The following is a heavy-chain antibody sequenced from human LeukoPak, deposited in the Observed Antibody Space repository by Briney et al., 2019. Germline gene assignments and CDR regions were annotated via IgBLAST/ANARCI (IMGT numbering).Heavy chain of an antibody. Sequence: PGGSLRLSCAASGFTVSSNYMTWVRQAPGKGLEWVSVIFGGGSTYYADSVKGRFTISRDNSKNTLFLQMNSLRVADTAVYYCARGPGGYDNWGQGTLVTVSS. V-gene: IGHV3-66*01. CDR3: ARGPGGYDN. CDR2: IFGGGST. D-gene: IGHD2-8*02. J-gene: IGHJ4*02. CDR1: GFTVSSNY.